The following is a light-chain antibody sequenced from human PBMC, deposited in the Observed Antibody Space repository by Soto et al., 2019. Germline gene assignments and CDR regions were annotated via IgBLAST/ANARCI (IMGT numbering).Light chain of an antibody. CDR2: DMN. J-gene: IGLJ1*01. Sequence: QSALTQPRSVAGSPGQSVTISCTGTNSDVGGYEHVSWYQQHPDKAPKLMIFDMNKRPSGVPDSFSGFRSGSTASLTISGLQAEDEADYYCCAYAGSYTYVFGTGTKLTVL. CDR1: NSDVGGYEH. CDR3: CAYAGSYTYV. V-gene: IGLV2-11*01.